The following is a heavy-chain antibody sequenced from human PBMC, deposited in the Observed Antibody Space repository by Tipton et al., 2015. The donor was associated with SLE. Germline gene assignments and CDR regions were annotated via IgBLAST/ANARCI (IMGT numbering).Heavy chain of an antibody. CDR2: IRFDGSNK. CDR1: GFTFSSYG. V-gene: IGHV3-33*06. Sequence: QLVQSGGGVVQPGRSLRLSCAASGFTFSSYGMHWVRQAPGKGLEWVAFIRFDGSNKYYADSVKGRFTISRDNSKNTLYLQMNSLRAEDTAVYYCAKDPRNYYDSSGYHDAFDIWGQGTMVTVSS. CDR3: AKDPRNYYDSSGYHDAFDI. J-gene: IGHJ3*02. D-gene: IGHD3-22*01.